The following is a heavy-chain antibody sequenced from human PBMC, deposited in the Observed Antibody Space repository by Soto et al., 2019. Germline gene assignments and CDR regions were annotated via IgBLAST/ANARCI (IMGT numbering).Heavy chain of an antibody. D-gene: IGHD2-2*01. CDR2: IHPSGST. J-gene: IGHJ4*02. CDR3: TPGSDAEKGGRT. CDR1: DGSLSDNY. V-gene: IGHV4-34*02. Sequence: QMHLQQWGAGLLKPSETLSLTCAVYDGSLSDNYYTWTRQSPGKGLEWIGEIHPSGSTFYNPSLHSVVTLSQDTSQKHLSLNMMSVTAADTGEYYCTPGSDAEKGGRTGGQGTLVTASS.